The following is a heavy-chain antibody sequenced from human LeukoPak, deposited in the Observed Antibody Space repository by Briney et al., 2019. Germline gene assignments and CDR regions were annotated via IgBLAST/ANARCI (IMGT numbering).Heavy chain of an antibody. CDR1: GYTFTGYY. Sequence: GASVKVSCKVSGYTFTGYYMHWVRQAPGQGLEWMGWINPNSGGTNYAQKFQDRVTMTSDTSISTAYMELRRLRSDETAVYYCAREGRITMVRRVIGGPDWFDTWGQGTLVTVSS. J-gene: IGHJ5*02. CDR2: INPNSGGT. V-gene: IGHV1-2*02. D-gene: IGHD3-10*01. CDR3: AREGRITMVRRVIGGPDWFDT.